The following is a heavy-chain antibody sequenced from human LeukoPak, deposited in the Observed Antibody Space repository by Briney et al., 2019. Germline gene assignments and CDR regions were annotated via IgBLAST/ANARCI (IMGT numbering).Heavy chain of an antibody. V-gene: IGHV4-34*01. CDR3: ASKEEFWSGYAQRGAFDI. CDR1: GGSFSGYY. CDR2: INHSGST. Sequence: SETLSLTCAVYGGSFSGYYWSWIRQPPGKGLEWIGEINHSGSTNYNPSLKSRVTISVDTSKNQFSLKLSSVTAADTAVYYCASKEEFWSGYAQRGAFDIWGQGTMVTVSS. D-gene: IGHD3-3*01. J-gene: IGHJ3*02.